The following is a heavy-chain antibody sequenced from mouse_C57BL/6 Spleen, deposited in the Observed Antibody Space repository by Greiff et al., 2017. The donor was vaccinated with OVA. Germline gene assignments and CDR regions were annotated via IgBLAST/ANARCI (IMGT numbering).Heavy chain of an antibody. V-gene: IGHV5-15*01. D-gene: IGHD1-1*01. J-gene: IGHJ2*01. CDR3: ARGVVAEGYYFDY. CDR2: ISNLAYSI. Sequence: EVMLVESGGGLVQPGGSLKLSCAASGFTFSDYGMAWVRQAPRKGPEWVAFISNLAYSIYYADTVTGRFTISRENAKNTLYLEMSSLRSEDTAMYYCARGVVAEGYYFDYWGQGTTLTVSS. CDR1: GFTFSDYG.